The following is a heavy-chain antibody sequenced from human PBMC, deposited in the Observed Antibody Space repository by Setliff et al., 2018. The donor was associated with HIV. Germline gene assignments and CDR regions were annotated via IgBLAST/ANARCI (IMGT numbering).Heavy chain of an antibody. Sequence: SETLSLTCNVSGGSITNFYWSWIRQPPGKGLEWIGYIYNPGSTNFNPSLQSRVSMSVDVSTNQFSLRLTSVTAADTAVYYCARLGLAVMMSLDYFDLWGQGTLVTVSS. CDR1: GGSITNFY. D-gene: IGHD3-16*01. V-gene: IGHV4-4*09. CDR2: IYNPGST. J-gene: IGHJ4*02. CDR3: ARLGLAVMMSLDYFDL.